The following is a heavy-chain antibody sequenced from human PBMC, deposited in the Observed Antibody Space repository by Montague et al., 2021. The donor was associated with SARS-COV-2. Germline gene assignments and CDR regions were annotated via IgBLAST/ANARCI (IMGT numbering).Heavy chain of an antibody. CDR3: ARGGTYYDFWSGFYNYYYAMDV. CDR1: GFTFSFYE. D-gene: IGHD3-3*01. Sequence: SLRLSCAASGFTFSFYEMNWVRQAPGKGLEWVSYISSSGSTIYYPDSVKGRFTISGDNAKNSLYLQMVSLRAEDTAVYFCARGGTYYDFWSGFYNYYYAMDVWGQGTTVTVSS. CDR2: ISSSGSTI. J-gene: IGHJ6*02. V-gene: IGHV3-48*03.